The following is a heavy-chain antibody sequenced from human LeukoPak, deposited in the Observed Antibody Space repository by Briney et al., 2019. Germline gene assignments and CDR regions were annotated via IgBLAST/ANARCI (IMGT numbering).Heavy chain of an antibody. V-gene: IGHV3-23*01. D-gene: IGHD2-15*01. CDR1: GFTFSSYA. CDR2: ISGSGGST. Sequence: GGSLRLSCAASGFTFSSYAMSWVRQAPGNGLEWVSAISGSGGSTYYADSVKGRFTISRDNSKNTLYLQMNSLRAEDTAVYYCAKDWPRFCSGGSCYPYYYYGMDVWGQGTTVTVSS. CDR3: AKDWPRFCSGGSCYPYYYYGMDV. J-gene: IGHJ6*02.